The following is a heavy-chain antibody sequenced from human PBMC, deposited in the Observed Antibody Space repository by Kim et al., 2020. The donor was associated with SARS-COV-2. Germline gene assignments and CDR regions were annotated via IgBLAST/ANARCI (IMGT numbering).Heavy chain of an antibody. CDR1: GFTFSDYY. Sequence: GGSLRLSCTASGFTFSDYYMHWIRQAPGKGLEWISYISSTGNTIYYAQSVKGRFTISRDNAKNSLYLQMNSLRPEDTAVYYCAREAREYGGYVVTNYWG. CDR2: ISSTGNTI. J-gene: IGHJ4*01. CDR3: AREAREYGGYVVTNY. V-gene: IGHV3-11*04. D-gene: IGHD5-12*01.